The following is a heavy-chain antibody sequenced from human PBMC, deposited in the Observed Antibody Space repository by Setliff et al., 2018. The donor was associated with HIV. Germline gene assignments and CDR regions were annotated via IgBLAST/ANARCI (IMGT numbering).Heavy chain of an antibody. V-gene: IGHV4-59*08. D-gene: IGHD4-17*01. Sequence: SETLSLTCTVSGGSISSHYWSWIRQPPGKGLEWIGYIYYSGSTYYNPSLKSRVTISVDTSKNQFSLKLSSVTAADTAVYYCTRHAPGSDYGDAYYFDYWGQGRLVTVSS. J-gene: IGHJ4*02. CDR2: IYYSGST. CDR3: TRHAPGSDYGDAYYFDY. CDR1: GGSISSHY.